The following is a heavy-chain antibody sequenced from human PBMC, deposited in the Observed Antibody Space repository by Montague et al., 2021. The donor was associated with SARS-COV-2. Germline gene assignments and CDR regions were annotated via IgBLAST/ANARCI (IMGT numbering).Heavy chain of an antibody. CDR2: ISSSGGGSTK. V-gene: IGHV3-11*04. D-gene: IGHD2-21*01. CDR3: ARDRDWDDWCGMDV. J-gene: IGHJ6*02. Sequence: LSLTCSVSGGSINNYFWGWIRQSPGKGLEWISYISSSGGGSTKHYTDSVKGRFTISRDNAKNSLYLQMNSLRVEDTAIYYCARDRDWDDWCGMDVWGQGTTVTVSS. CDR1: GGSINNYF.